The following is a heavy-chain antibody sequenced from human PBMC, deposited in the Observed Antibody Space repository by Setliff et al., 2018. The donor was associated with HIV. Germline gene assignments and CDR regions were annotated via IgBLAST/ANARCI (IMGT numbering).Heavy chain of an antibody. V-gene: IGHV4-59*08. D-gene: IGHD6-19*01. J-gene: IGHJ4*02. CDR2: VFYTGST. CDR3: ARWVYNSAWSLDY. CDR1: GGSIRGYY. Sequence: SETLSLTCTVSGGSIRGYYWSWLRQPPGKGLEWIGYVFYTGSTTYSPSLKSRLTISLDTSRNQFSLKLTSVTAADSATYYCARWVYNSAWSLDYWGQGTLVTVSS.